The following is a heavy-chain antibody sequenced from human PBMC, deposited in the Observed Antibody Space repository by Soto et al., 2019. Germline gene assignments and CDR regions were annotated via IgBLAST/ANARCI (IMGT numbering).Heavy chain of an antibody. CDR2: TYSGGST. CDR3: ARVTSWTAGPFDY. Sequence: EVQLVESGGGLVQPGGSLRLSCAASGFTVSSNYMSWLRHAPRKRPEWVSVTYSGGSTYYADSLKCRFTISRDHSRNTLYLQMTSLRAEDTAVYYCARVTSWTAGPFDYWGQGALVTVSS. V-gene: IGHV3-66*01. D-gene: IGHD6-25*01. CDR1: GFTVSSNY. J-gene: IGHJ4*02.